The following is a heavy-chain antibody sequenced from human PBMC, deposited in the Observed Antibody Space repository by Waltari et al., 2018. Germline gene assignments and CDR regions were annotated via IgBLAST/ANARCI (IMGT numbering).Heavy chain of an antibody. CDR1: GFIFSSYW. J-gene: IGHJ4*02. Sequence: EVQLVESGGGLVQPGGSLRLSCVASGFIFSSYWMDWVRQAPGKGLGWVSRINYDASSTTYADSVKGRFTISRDNAKNTLYLHMSSLRAEDTAVYYCIRANIAAAGLESWGQGTLVTVSS. V-gene: IGHV3-74*01. D-gene: IGHD6-13*01. CDR2: INYDASST. CDR3: IRANIAAAGLES.